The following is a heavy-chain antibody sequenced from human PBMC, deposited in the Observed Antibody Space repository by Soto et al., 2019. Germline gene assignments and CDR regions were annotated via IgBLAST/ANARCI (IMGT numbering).Heavy chain of an antibody. CDR3: AKDGYPGIAEAGGFDY. Sequence: EVQLLESGGGLVQPGGSLRLSCAASGFTFSSYAMSWVLQAPCKGLEWVSAISGSGGSTYYADSVKGMFTTSRDNSKNTLYLQMNSLRAEDTALYYCAKDGYPGIAEAGGFDYWGKGTLVTVAA. CDR1: GFTFSSYA. V-gene: IGHV3-23*01. CDR2: ISGSGGST. J-gene: IGHJ4*02. D-gene: IGHD6-13*01.